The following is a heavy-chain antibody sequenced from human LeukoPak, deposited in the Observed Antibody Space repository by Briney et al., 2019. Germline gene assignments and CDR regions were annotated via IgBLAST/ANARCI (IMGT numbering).Heavy chain of an antibody. CDR3: ARDNTGSSDHDFDY. CDR2: ISSSSSYI. D-gene: IGHD6-6*01. CDR1: GFTFSSYS. J-gene: IGHJ4*02. Sequence: GESLRLSCAASGFTFSSYSMNWVRQAPGKGLEWVSSISSSSSYIYYADSVKGRFTISRDNAKNSLYLQMNSLRAEDTAVYYCARDNTGSSDHDFDYWGQGTLVTVSS. V-gene: IGHV3-21*01.